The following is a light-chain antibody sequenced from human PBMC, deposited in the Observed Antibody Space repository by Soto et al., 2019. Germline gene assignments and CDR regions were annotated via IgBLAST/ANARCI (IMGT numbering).Light chain of an antibody. Sequence: EIVMTQSPGTLSLSPGEGATLSCRASQSVSSDYLAWYQQKPGQAPRLLIYSASSRSTGVPDRFSGSGSGTEFSLTIRRLEPEDFAVYYCQQYSSSPRTFGQGTKLEMK. CDR3: QQYSSSPRT. V-gene: IGKV3-20*01. J-gene: IGKJ2*02. CDR1: QSVSSDY. CDR2: SAS.